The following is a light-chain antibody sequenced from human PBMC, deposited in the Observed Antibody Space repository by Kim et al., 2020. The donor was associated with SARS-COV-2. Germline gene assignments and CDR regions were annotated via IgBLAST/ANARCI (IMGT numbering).Light chain of an antibody. CDR3: QQLEDYPRT. V-gene: IGKV1-9*01. J-gene: IGKJ1*01. CDR2: GAS. CDR1: QGIRNY. Sequence: IQLTQSPSSLSASVDRVTITCRASQGIRNYLAWYQQKPGKAPKLLIYGASTLQSGVPSRFSGSGSGTDFTFSISSLQPEDSAVYYCQQLEDYPRTLGRGTKVDIK.